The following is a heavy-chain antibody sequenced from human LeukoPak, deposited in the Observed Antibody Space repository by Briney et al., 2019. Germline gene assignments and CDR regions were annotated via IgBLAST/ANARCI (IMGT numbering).Heavy chain of an antibody. D-gene: IGHD3-16*01. CDR1: GASISGSY. J-gene: IGHJ4*02. V-gene: IGHV4-59*08. CDR2: MYYSGVT. Sequence: APETLSLTCSVSGASISGSYWSWIRQPPGKGLEWIGYMYYSGVTNSSPSLKSRVTISLDTSKNQFSLRLRSVTAADTAVYYCARHPDSVVGFDSWGQGALVSVSS. CDR3: ARHPDSVVGFDS.